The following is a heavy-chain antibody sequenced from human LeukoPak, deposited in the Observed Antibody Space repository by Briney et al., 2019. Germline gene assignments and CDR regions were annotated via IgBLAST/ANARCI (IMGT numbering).Heavy chain of an antibody. CDR3: ARGPTISETGYFDY. CDR2: INHRGDT. Sequence: KPSETLSLTCAVYGGSFSSYYWSWIRQSPGKGLDWIAEINHRGDTNYNPSVKSRVTISVGTSKNQFSLKVTSLTAADTAVYYCARGPTISETGYFDYWGQGTLVTVSS. V-gene: IGHV4-34*01. CDR1: GGSFSSYY. J-gene: IGHJ4*03. D-gene: IGHD1-1*01.